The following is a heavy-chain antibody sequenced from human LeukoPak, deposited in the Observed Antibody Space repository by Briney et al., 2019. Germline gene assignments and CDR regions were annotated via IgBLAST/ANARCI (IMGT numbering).Heavy chain of an antibody. CDR2: ISYDGSNK. Sequence: GGSLRLSCAASGFTFSSYAMHWVRQAPGKGLEWVAVISYDGSNKYYADSVKGRFTISRDNSKNTLYLQMNSLRAEDTAVYYCARTAMVFSGRRYYFDYWGQGTLVTVSS. CDR3: ARTAMVFSGRRYYFDY. J-gene: IGHJ4*02. V-gene: IGHV3-30*04. CDR1: GFTFSSYA. D-gene: IGHD5-18*01.